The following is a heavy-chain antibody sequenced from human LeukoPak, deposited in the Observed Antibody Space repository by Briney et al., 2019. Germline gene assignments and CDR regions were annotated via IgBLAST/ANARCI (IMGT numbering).Heavy chain of an antibody. V-gene: IGHV4-61*02. CDR3: ARHSGANHPGMDV. Sequence: KSSETLSLTCTVSGGSISSGGYYWSWIRQPAGKGLEWIGRIYTSGSTNYNPSLKSRVTMSVDTSKNQFSLELSSVTAADTAVYYCARHSGANHPGMDVWGQGTTVTVSS. D-gene: IGHD2-21*01. J-gene: IGHJ6*02. CDR1: GGSISSGGYY. CDR2: IYTSGST.